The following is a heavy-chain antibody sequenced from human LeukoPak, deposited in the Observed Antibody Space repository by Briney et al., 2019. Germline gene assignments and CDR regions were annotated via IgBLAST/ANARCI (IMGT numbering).Heavy chain of an antibody. CDR1: GFTFDDYG. CDR2: INWNGGST. V-gene: IGHV3-20*04. D-gene: IGHD3-22*01. Sequence: PGGSLRLSCAASGFTFDDYGMSWVRQAPGKGLEWVSGINWNGGSTGYADSVKGRFTISRDNAKNSLYLQMNSLRAEDTALYYCVGGNRYYDSSSYSDPFDYWGQGTLVTVSS. CDR3: VGGNRYYDSSSYSDPFDY. J-gene: IGHJ4*02.